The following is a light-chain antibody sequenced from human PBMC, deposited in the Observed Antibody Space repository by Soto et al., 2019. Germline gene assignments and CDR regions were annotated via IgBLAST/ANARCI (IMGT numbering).Light chain of an antibody. CDR2: EGS. V-gene: IGLV2-23*01. CDR1: SSDVGSYNL. Sequence: QSALTQPASVFGSPGQSIPISCTGTSSDVGSYNLVSWYQQHPGKAPKLMIYEGSKRPSGVSNRFSGSKSGNTASLTISGLQAEDEADYYCCSYAGSSTFVFGTGTKLTVL. CDR3: CSYAGSSTFV. J-gene: IGLJ1*01.